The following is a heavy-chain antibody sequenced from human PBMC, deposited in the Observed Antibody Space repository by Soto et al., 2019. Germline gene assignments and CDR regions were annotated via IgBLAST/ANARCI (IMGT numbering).Heavy chain of an antibody. CDR3: AREKLPSSWFDP. D-gene: IGHD2-15*01. CDR2: IYHSGST. J-gene: IGHJ5*02. CDR1: GGSISSGGYY. Sequence: SETLSLTCTVSGGSISSGGYYWSWIRQHPGKGLEWIGYIYHSGSTYYNPSLKSQVTTSVDTSKNQFSLKLSSVTAADTAVYYCAREKLPSSWFDPWGQGTLVTVS. V-gene: IGHV4-31*01.